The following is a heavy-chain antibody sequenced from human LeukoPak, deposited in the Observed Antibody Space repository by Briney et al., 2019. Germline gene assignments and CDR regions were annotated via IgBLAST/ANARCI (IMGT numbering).Heavy chain of an antibody. CDR1: GLAFTDYE. J-gene: IGHJ4*02. Sequence: GGSLRLSCVASGLAFTDYEMNWVRQAPGKGLEWPSYINNRGDHTHYIDSVRGRFIISRDNAQKSLFLQMNSLRVEDTAVYYCARAPKWSYTGYVGRWGQGTLVTVSS. V-gene: IGHV3-48*03. CDR2: INNRGDHT. D-gene: IGHD5-12*01. CDR3: ARAPKWSYTGYVGR.